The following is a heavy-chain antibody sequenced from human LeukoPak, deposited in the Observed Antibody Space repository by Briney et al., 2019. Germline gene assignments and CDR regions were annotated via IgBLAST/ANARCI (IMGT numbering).Heavy chain of an antibody. J-gene: IGHJ3*02. CDR1: GGSISGGSYY. CDR3: AREWGVESVSDCSSTSCYDGGAFDI. Sequence: SQTLSLTCTVSGGSISGGSYYWSWIRQPAGKGLEWIGRIYTSGSTNYNPSLKSRVTISVDTSKNQFSLKLSSVTAADTAVYYCAREWGVESVSDCSSTSCYDGGAFDIWGQGTMVTVSS. CDR2: IYTSGST. D-gene: IGHD2-2*01. V-gene: IGHV4-61*02.